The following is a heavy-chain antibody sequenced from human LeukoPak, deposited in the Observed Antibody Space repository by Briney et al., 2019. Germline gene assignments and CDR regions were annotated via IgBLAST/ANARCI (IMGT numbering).Heavy chain of an antibody. CDR2: IYYSGST. CDR1: GGSISSHY. CDR3: AREVEMATIFDY. J-gene: IGHJ4*02. Sequence: SETLSLTCTVSGGSISSHYWSWIRQPPGKGLEWIGYIYYSGSTNYNPFLKSRVTISVDTSKNQFSLKLSSVTAADTAVYYCAREVEMATIFDYWGQGTLVTVSS. D-gene: IGHD5-24*01. V-gene: IGHV4-59*11.